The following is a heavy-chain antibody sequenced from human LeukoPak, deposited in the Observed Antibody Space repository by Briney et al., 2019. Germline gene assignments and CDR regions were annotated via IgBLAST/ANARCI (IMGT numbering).Heavy chain of an antibody. CDR3: AKASTVYYYDSSGYYYD. J-gene: IGHJ4*02. D-gene: IGHD3-22*01. Sequence: GGSLRLSCAASGFTFSSYAMSWVRQAPGKGLEWVSGISGSGGSTYYADSVKGRFTISRDNSKNTLYLQMNSLRAEDTAVYYCAKASTVYYYDSSGYYYDWGQGTLVTVSS. CDR2: ISGSGGST. CDR1: GFTFSSYA. V-gene: IGHV3-23*01.